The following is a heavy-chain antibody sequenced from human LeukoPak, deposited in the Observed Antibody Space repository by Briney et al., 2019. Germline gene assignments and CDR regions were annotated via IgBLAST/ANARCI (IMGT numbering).Heavy chain of an antibody. V-gene: IGHV3-21*01. J-gene: IGHJ3*02. CDR2: ISSSSSYI. CDR1: GFTFSSYA. Sequence: GGSLRLSCAASGFTFSSYAMNWVRQAPGKGLEWVSSISSSSSYIYYADSVKGRFTISRDNAKNSLYLQMNSLRAEDTAVYYCARDRDYGDNDAFDIWGQGTMVTVSS. CDR3: ARDRDYGDNDAFDI. D-gene: IGHD4-17*01.